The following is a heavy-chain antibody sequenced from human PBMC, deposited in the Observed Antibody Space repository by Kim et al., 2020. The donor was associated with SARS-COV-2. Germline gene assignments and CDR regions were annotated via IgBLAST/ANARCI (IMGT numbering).Heavy chain of an antibody. CDR3: AKGYYYGSRGAFDI. Sequence: ADSVKGRFTISRDNSKNTLYLQMNSLRAEDTAVYYCAKGYYYGSRGAFDIWGQGTMVTVSS. D-gene: IGHD3-10*01. V-gene: IGHV3-23*01. J-gene: IGHJ3*02.